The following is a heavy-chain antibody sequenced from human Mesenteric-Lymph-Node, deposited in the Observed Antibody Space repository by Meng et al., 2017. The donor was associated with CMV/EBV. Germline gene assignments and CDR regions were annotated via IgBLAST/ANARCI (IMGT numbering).Heavy chain of an antibody. CDR1: QFPFNSHG. J-gene: IGHJ1*01. CDR2: ISVGSTVI. Sequence: GGSLRLSCAASQFPFNSHGMHWVRQAPGKGLEWISYISVGSTVINYADSVRGRFTISRDNAKNSLYLQMNSLRGEDTAVYYCTRDPNQLVLEYFQHWGQGTPVTVSS. CDR3: TRDPNQLVLEYFQH. D-gene: IGHD1-14*01. V-gene: IGHV3-48*04.